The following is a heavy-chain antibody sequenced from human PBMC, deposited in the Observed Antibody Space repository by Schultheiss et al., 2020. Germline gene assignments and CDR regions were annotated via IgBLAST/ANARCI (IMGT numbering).Heavy chain of an antibody. J-gene: IGHJ4*02. CDR1: GYTFTSYA. CDR3: ASAAPQWLVRPLVY. D-gene: IGHD6-19*01. V-gene: IGHV1-3*01. Sequence: ASVKVSCKASGYTFTSYAMHWVRQAPGQRLEWMGWMNPNSGNTGYAQKFQGRVTMTRDMSTSTVYMELSSLRSEDTAVYYCASAAPQWLVRPLVYWGQGTLVTVSS. CDR2: MNPNSGNT.